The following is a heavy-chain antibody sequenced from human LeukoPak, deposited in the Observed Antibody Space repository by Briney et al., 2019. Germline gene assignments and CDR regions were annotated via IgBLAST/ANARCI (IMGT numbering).Heavy chain of an antibody. CDR3: AKGTLPRGYSYGYDLYYFDY. Sequence: GGSLRLSCAASGFTFSSFGMSWVRQAPGKGLEWVSAISSTGGTAYYADSVKGRFTTSRDNSKNTLYLQMNSLRAEDTAVYYCAKGTLPRGYSYGYDLYYFDYWGQGTLVTVSS. CDR2: ISSTGGTA. V-gene: IGHV3-23*01. CDR1: GFTFSSFG. J-gene: IGHJ4*02. D-gene: IGHD5-18*01.